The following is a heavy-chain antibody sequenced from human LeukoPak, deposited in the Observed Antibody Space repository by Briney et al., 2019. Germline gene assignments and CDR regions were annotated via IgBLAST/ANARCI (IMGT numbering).Heavy chain of an antibody. CDR3: ARVKDCSSISCYSNYYYMDV. Sequence: SETLSLTCAVYGGSFSGYYWSWIRQPPGKGLEWIGEINHSGSTNYNPSLKSRVTISVDTSKNQFSLKLSSLTAADTVVFYCARVKDCSSISCYSNYYYMDVWGKGTTVTVSS. CDR1: GGSFSGYY. V-gene: IGHV4-34*01. D-gene: IGHD2-2*01. J-gene: IGHJ6*03. CDR2: INHSGST.